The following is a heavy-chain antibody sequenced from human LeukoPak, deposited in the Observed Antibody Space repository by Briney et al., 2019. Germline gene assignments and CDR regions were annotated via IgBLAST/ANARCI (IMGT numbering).Heavy chain of an antibody. CDR3: ARARTATYNVFADF. CDR2: INEDETER. J-gene: IGHJ4*02. V-gene: IGHV3-7*01. Sequence: GGSLRLSCVASGFTFSNYWMSWLRQTPGKGLEWVANINEDETERYCVASVEGRFTVSRDNGKNSLYLQMNGLRAEDSAVFYCARARTATYNVFADFWGQGTLVTVSS. CDR1: GFTFSNYW. D-gene: IGHD3-3*01.